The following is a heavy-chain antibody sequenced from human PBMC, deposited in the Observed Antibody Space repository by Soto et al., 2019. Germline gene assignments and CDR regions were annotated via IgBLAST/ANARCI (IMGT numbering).Heavy chain of an antibody. CDR1: AFTFSSYT. Sequence: PAGSLRHSCSPSAFTFSSYTIYWVRQAPGTGLEWVAGISNNGGNTYYLDSVKGRFTISRDNSKNTLYLEMNSLRVEDTAVYYCARELSISVAAPGYWGQGT. CDR3: ARELSISVAAPGY. CDR2: ISNNGGNT. J-gene: IGHJ4*02. V-gene: IGHV3-30-3*01. D-gene: IGHD6-19*01.